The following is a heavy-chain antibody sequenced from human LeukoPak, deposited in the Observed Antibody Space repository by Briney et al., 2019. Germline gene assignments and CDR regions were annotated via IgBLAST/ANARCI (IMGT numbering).Heavy chain of an antibody. V-gene: IGHV1-18*01. Sequence: ASVKVSCKASGYTFTSYGISWGRQAPGQGLEWMGWISAYNGNTNYAQKLQGRVTMTTDTSTSTAYMELRSLRSDDTAVYYCARIRPDYDYGDYWGQGTLVTVSS. D-gene: IGHD4/OR15-4a*01. CDR3: ARIRPDYDYGDY. CDR1: GYTFTSYG. J-gene: IGHJ4*02. CDR2: ISAYNGNT.